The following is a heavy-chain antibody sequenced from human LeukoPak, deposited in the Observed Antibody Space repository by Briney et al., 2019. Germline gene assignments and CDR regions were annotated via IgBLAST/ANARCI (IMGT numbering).Heavy chain of an antibody. D-gene: IGHD3-10*01. CDR3: ARQYYDSGSSSDNWFDP. J-gene: IGHJ5*02. Sequence: GESLKISCKGSGYSFTSYWIGWVRQMPGKGLEWMGIIYPGDSDTRYSPSFQGQVTISADKSISTAYLQWSSLKASDTAMYYCARQYYDSGSSSDNWFDPWGQGTLVTVSS. CDR2: IYPGDSDT. CDR1: GYSFTSYW. V-gene: IGHV5-51*01.